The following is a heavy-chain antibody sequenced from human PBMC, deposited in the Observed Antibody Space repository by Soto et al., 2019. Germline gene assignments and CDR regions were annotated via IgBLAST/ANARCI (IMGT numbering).Heavy chain of an antibody. CDR1: GGSISSSSYY. D-gene: IGHD3-10*01. CDR2: IYYSGST. V-gene: IGHV4-39*01. J-gene: IGHJ6*02. CDR3: ARSEAMVRGVIEGDYYYYGMDV. Sequence: SETLSLTCTVSGGSISSSSYYWGWIRQPPGKGLEWIGSIYYSGSTYYNPSLKSRVTISVDTSKNQFSLKLSSVTAADTAVYYCARSEAMVRGVIEGDYYYYGMDVWGQGTTVTVSS.